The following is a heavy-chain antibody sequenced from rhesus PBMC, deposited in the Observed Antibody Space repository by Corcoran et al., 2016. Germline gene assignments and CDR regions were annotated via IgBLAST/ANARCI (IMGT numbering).Heavy chain of an antibody. D-gene: IGHD5-42*01. CDR2: IYGSGGGT. CDR1: GGSISDDYY. V-gene: IGHV4-106*01. Sequence: QVQLQESGPGLVKPSETLSLTCAVSGGSISDDYYWSWIRQPPGKGLEWIGYIYGSGGGTNYNPSLKNRVTISIATSKNQFSLRLSSVTAADTAVYYCARRGDIFFDYWGQGVLVTVSS. J-gene: IGHJ4*01. CDR3: ARRGDIFFDY.